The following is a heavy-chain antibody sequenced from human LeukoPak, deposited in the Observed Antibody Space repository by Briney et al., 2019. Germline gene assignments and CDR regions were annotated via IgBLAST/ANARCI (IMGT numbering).Heavy chain of an antibody. Sequence: PSETLSLTCTVSGGSISSYYRSWIREPPGKGLEWMGYIYYSGSTNYNPSLKSRVTISVDTSKNQFSLKLSSVTAADTAVYYCASSQLGYCSSGSCFDYWGQGTLVTVSS. CDR3: ASSQLGYCSSGSCFDY. CDR1: GGSISSYY. CDR2: IYYSGST. V-gene: IGHV4-59*01. J-gene: IGHJ4*02. D-gene: IGHD2-15*01.